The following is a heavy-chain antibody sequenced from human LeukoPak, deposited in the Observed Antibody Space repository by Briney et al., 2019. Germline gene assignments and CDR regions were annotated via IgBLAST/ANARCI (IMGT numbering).Heavy chain of an antibody. CDR2: IYHSGST. J-gene: IGHJ6*03. V-gene: IGHV4-30-2*01. CDR1: GGSISSGGYS. Sequence: PSETLSLTCAVSGGSISSGGYSWSWIRQPPGKGLEWIGYIYHSGSTYYNPSLKSRVTISVDRSKNQFSLKLSSVTAADTAVYYCASGQSIAARSNYYYMDVWGKGTTVTVSS. CDR3: ASGQSIAARSNYYYMDV. D-gene: IGHD6-6*01.